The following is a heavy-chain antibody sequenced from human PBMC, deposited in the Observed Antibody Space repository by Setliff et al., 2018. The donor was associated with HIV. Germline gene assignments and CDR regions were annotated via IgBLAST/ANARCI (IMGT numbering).Heavy chain of an antibody. J-gene: IGHJ6*02. D-gene: IGHD5-12*01. CDR2: IIPIFGTT. V-gene: IGHV1-69*05. Sequence: SVKVSCKASGGTFSTHAINWVRQAPGQGLEWMGGIIPIFGTTHYAQKFQGRATITTDESTNTAYMELGSLRSEDTAVYYCASVPMEYSGYNSDSGSYYYHYGLDVWGQGTTVTV. CDR1: GGTFSTHA. CDR3: ASVPMEYSGYNSDSGSYYYHYGLDV.